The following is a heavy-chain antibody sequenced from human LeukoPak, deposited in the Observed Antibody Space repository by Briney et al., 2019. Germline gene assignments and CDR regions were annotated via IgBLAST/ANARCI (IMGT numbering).Heavy chain of an antibody. V-gene: IGHV3-21*01. CDR1: GFTFSSYS. Sequence: GGSLRLSCAASGFTFSSYSMKWVRQAQGEGVEWVSSIGTSSGFIYYADYVKGRFTISRDNAKNSLYLQMNSLRGEDTAVYYCARVYCSSTSCSNSNYYYLDVWGKGTTVTVSS. J-gene: IGHJ6*03. D-gene: IGHD2-2*01. CDR2: IGTSSGFI. CDR3: ARVYCSSTSCSNSNYYYLDV.